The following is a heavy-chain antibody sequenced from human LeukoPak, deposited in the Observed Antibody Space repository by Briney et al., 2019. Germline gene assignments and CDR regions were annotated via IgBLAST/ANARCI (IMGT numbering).Heavy chain of an antibody. CDR1: GFTVSSNY. CDR2: IYSGGST. CDR3: ARTPPYSSGWYSDY. J-gene: IGHJ4*02. D-gene: IGHD6-19*01. Sequence: GGSLRLSCAASGFTVSSNYMSWVRQAPGKGLEWVSVIYSGGSTYYADSVKGRFTISRDNSKNTLYLQMNSLRAEDTAVYYCARTPPYSSGWYSDYWGQGTLVTVSS. V-gene: IGHV3-53*01.